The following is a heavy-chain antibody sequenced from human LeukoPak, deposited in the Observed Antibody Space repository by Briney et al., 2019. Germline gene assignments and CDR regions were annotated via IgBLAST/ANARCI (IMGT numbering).Heavy chain of an antibody. CDR1: GFTFDDYA. D-gene: IGHD6-19*01. CDR3: AKDIAVAGMTFWYFDL. V-gene: IGHV3-9*01. J-gene: IGHJ2*01. Sequence: GGSLRLSCAASGFTFDDYAMHWVRQAPGKGLEGVSGLSWNSGSIGYADSVKGRFTISRDNAKNSLYLQMNSLRGEDTALYYCAKDIAVAGMTFWYFDLWGRGTLVTVSS. CDR2: LSWNSGSI.